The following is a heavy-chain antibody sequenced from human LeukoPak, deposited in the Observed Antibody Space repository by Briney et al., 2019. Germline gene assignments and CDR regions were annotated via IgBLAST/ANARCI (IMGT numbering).Heavy chain of an antibody. CDR1: GYSFTSYW. CDR2: IYPGDSDT. CDR3: ARHPRHESATYSSGWYVDY. Sequence: GESLKISCKGSGYSFTSYWIGWVRQMPGKGLEWMGIIYPGDSDTRYSPSFQGQVTISADKSISTAYLQWSSLKASDTAMYYCARHPRHESATYSSGWYVDYWGQGTLVTVSS. V-gene: IGHV5-51*01. J-gene: IGHJ4*02. D-gene: IGHD6-19*01.